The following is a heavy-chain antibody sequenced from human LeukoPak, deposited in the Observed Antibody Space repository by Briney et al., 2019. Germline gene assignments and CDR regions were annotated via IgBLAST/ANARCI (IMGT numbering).Heavy chain of an antibody. CDR3: ARGQLDSYNPFDY. V-gene: IGHV3-48*01. Sequence: GGSQRLSCTASGFTFSSYSMNWVRQAPGKGLEWISYISRSSGAIYYADSVKGRFTISRDNAENSLYLRMSSLRAVDTAVYFCARGQLDSYNPFDYWGQGILVTVSS. J-gene: IGHJ4*02. D-gene: IGHD1-1*01. CDR2: ISRSSGAI. CDR1: GFTFSSYS.